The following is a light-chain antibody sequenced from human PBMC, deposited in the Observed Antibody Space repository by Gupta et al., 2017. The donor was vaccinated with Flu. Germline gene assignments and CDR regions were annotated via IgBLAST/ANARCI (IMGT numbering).Light chain of an antibody. Sequence: SSVLTQTPSVSVAPVQTARISCRGNNIGTKTVNWYQQKPGQAPVLIIYDDNGRPSGIPERFSASKWGTTATLTISRVGAGDEADYLCQVWDMDSAVLLFGGGTRLTVL. J-gene: IGLJ3*02. V-gene: IGLV3-21*02. CDR2: DDN. CDR3: QVWDMDSAVLL. CDR1: NIGTKT.